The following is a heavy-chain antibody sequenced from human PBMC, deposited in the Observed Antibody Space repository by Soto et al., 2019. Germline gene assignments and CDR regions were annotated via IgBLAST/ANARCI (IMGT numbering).Heavy chain of an antibody. CDR3: VRAYSYGPPPHYFYYTGV. CDR2: IGTAGDT. CDR1: GFIFSAYD. D-gene: IGHD5-18*01. Sequence: EVQLVESGGGLVQPGGSLRLSCAASGFIFSAYDMHWVRQATGKGLEWVSAIGTAGDTYYPGSVKGRFTVSRENAKNSLYLQMNSLTVGDTAVYYCVRAYSYGPPPHYFYYTGVWVKGTTVTVSS. V-gene: IGHV3-13*01. J-gene: IGHJ6*03.